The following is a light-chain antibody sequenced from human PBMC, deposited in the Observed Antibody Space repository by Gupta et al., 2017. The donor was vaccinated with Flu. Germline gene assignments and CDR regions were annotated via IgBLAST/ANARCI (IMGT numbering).Light chain of an antibody. CDR1: QSVSSK. CDR3: QQEDTWPST. Sequence: EIVMTQSPATLSVSPGERATLSCRASQSVSSKLAWYQQKPGQAPRLLIYVASTKATGIPARFSGSGSVTEFTLTISSLQSEDFAVYYCQQEDTWPSTFGQGTKLEIK. J-gene: IGKJ2*01. CDR2: VAS. V-gene: IGKV3-15*01.